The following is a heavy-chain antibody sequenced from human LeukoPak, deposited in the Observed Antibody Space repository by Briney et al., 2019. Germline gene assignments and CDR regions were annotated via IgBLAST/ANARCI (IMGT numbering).Heavy chain of an antibody. CDR3: ASAFDSSGYYSDAFDI. CDR2: IYYSGST. V-gene: IGHV4-61*01. D-gene: IGHD3-22*01. Sequence: PSETLSLTCTVSGGSVSSGSYYWSWIRQPPGKGLEWIGYIYYSGSTNYNPSLKSRVTISVDTSKNQFSLKLSSVTAADTAVYYCASAFDSSGYYSDAFDIWGQGTMVTVSS. CDR1: GGSVSSGSYY. J-gene: IGHJ3*02.